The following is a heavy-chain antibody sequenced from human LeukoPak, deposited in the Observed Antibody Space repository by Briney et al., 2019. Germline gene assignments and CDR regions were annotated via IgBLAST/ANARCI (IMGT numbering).Heavy chain of an antibody. J-gene: IGHJ4*02. Sequence: SGTLSLTCAVSGGSISSSNWWRWVRQPPGKGLEWIGEIYQSGSTNYSPSLKSRVTISVDKSKNQVSLKLSSVTAADTAVYYCARDPHSGNALTDYWGQGTLVTVSS. CDR2: IYQSGST. D-gene: IGHD5-12*01. CDR3: ARDPHSGNALTDY. CDR1: GGSISSSNW. V-gene: IGHV4-4*02.